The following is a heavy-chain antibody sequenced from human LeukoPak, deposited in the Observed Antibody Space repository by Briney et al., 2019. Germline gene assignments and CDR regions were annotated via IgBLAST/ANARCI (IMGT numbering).Heavy chain of an antibody. Sequence: PGGSLRLSCVVSAFTFSGYSMHWVRQAPGKGLEWEAFISPDGSNKYCADSLKGRFTISRDNSKNTLFLQMNSLRPEDTAVYYCARVGYDYNWYDAFDIWGQGTMVTVSS. CDR3: ARVGYDYNWYDAFDI. J-gene: IGHJ3*02. CDR2: ISPDGSNK. CDR1: AFTFSGYS. D-gene: IGHD1-1*01. V-gene: IGHV3-30*04.